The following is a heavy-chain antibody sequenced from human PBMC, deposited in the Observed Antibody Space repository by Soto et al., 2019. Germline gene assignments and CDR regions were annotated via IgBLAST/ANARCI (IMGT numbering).Heavy chain of an antibody. V-gene: IGHV1-58*01. D-gene: IGHD4-17*01. Sequence: GASVKVSCKASGFTFTNSAVQWVRQARGQRLEWIGWIVVGSGNTNYAQKFQERVTITRDMSTGTAYLELSSLRLEDTAVYFCAAETGVGQATVAPHGNDCWGQGTLVTVSS. CDR3: AAETGVGQATVAPHGNDC. CDR2: IVVGSGNT. CDR1: GFTFTNSA. J-gene: IGHJ4*02.